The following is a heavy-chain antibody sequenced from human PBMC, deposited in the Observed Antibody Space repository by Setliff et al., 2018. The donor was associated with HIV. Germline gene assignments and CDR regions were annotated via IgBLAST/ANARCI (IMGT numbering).Heavy chain of an antibody. CDR1: GFSLSDYY. J-gene: IGHJ1*01. Sequence: PGGSLRLSCAASGFSLSDYYMNWIRQAPGKGLEWISQISRYGNNMYYADSVKGRFTISRDDAKNTLYLRMNSLRAEDTAVYYCAQAQTSVSGSYYQYLQHWGQGTLVTVSS. CDR3: AQAQTSVSGSYYQYLQH. V-gene: IGHV3-11*01. D-gene: IGHD3-10*01. CDR2: ISRYGNNM.